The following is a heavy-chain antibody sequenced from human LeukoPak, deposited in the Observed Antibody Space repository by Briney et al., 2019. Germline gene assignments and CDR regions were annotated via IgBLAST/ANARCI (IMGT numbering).Heavy chain of an antibody. CDR1: GFTFCSYG. CDR2: IWYDGSNK. Sequence: GRSLRLSCAASGFTFCSYGMHWIPQSPGNEMNSVAFIWYDGSNKYYADSMKGRFTISRDNSKSTLYLQINSLRAEDTAVYCCARDRVVVVPAAILWGDNDAFDIWGQGTMVTVSS. D-gene: IGHD2-2*02. CDR3: ARDRVVVVPAAILWGDNDAFDI. V-gene: IGHV3-33*01. J-gene: IGHJ3*02.